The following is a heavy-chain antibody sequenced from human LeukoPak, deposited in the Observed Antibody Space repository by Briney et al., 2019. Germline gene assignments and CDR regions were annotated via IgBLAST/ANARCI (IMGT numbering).Heavy chain of an antibody. CDR1: GDSVSNNSAA. Sequence: SQTLSLTCAIAGDSVSNNSAAWNWIRQSPSRGLEWLGRTYYRSKWYFDYAVPVEGRITINPDTSKNQFSLHLNSLTPEDTAVYYCARSISTGGFRLDYWGQGTLVTVSS. CDR3: ARSISTGGFRLDY. D-gene: IGHD2-2*01. V-gene: IGHV6-1*01. J-gene: IGHJ4*02. CDR2: TYYRSKWYF.